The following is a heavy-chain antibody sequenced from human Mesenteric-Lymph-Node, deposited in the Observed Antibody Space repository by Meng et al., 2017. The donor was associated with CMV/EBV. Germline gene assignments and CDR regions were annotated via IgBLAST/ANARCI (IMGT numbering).Heavy chain of an antibody. D-gene: IGHD2-2*01. Sequence: GESLKISCAASGFTFSSFWMGWVRQAPGKGLEWVANIKQDGSEQYYVDSVKGRFTVSRDNAKNSLYLQMNSLRAGDTAVYYCARDNQLVAFDYWGQGTLVTVSS. CDR3: ARDNQLVAFDY. J-gene: IGHJ4*02. CDR2: IKQDGSEQ. CDR1: GFTFSSFW. V-gene: IGHV3-7*01.